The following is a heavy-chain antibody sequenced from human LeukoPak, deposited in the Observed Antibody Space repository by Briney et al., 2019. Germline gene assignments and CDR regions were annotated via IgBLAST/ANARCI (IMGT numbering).Heavy chain of an antibody. D-gene: IGHD6-6*01. Sequence: SETLSLTCSVSGGSISPYYWSWIRQSPGKGLEWIGYIYYSGNTYYNPSLKSRVTISVDTSKNQFSLKLSSVTAADTAVYYCARDWGVTARPGYMDVWGKGTTVTVSS. CDR1: GGSISPYY. CDR2: IYYSGNT. V-gene: IGHV4-59*01. J-gene: IGHJ6*03. CDR3: ARDWGVTARPGYMDV.